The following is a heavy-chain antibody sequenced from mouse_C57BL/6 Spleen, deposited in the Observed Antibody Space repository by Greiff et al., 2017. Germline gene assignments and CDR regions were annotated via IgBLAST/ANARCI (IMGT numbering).Heavy chain of an antibody. CDR2: IDPENGDT. Sequence: VQLKQSGAELVRPGASVKLSCTASGFNIKDDYMHWVKQRPEQGLEWIGWIDPENGDTEYASKFQGKATITADTSSNTAYLQLSSLTSEDTAVYYCTTRYDYDGYFDVWGTGTTVTVSS. V-gene: IGHV14-4*01. J-gene: IGHJ1*03. CDR1: GFNIKDDY. D-gene: IGHD2-4*01. CDR3: TTRYDYDGYFDV.